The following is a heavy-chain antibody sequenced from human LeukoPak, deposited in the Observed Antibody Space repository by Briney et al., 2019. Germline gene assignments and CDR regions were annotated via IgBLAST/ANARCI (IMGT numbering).Heavy chain of an antibody. CDR3: ARDLVDF. Sequence: GGSLRLSCAASGFIFSDYYMTWIRQVPGKRLEYVSYISGGGHTTSYADSVEGRFTISRDNAKNSLYLQMNSLRADDTAVYYCARDLVDFWGQGTQVTVSS. CDR1: GFIFSDYY. CDR2: ISGGGHTT. J-gene: IGHJ4*02. V-gene: IGHV3-11*01.